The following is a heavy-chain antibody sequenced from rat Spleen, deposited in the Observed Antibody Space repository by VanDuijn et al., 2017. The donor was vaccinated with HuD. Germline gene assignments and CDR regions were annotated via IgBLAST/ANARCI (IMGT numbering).Heavy chain of an antibody. V-gene: IGHV5-19*01. Sequence: EVQLVESGGGLVQPGRSLKLSCVASGFTFSNYWMTWIRRAPTKGLEWVASISPSGGSTYYRDSVKGRFTISRDNAKSTLYLQMDSLRSEDTATYYWATTTSGSPFDYWGQGVMVTVSS. J-gene: IGHJ2*01. CDR3: ATTTSGSPFDY. CDR2: ISPSGGST. D-gene: IGHD5-1*01. CDR1: GFTFSNYW.